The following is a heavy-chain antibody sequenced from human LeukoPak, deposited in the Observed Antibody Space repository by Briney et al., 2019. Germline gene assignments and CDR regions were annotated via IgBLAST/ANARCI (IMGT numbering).Heavy chain of an antibody. V-gene: IGHV3-74*01. D-gene: IGHD2-21*01. CDR2: INNDGTAT. Sequence: GGSLRLSCAASRFTFSSYWMSWVRQVPGKGLVWVSRINNDGTATFFADSVKGRFTISRDNAKNTLYLQMDSLRAEDTAMYYCTKVLWGLTLLSSDFWGQGTLVTVSS. J-gene: IGHJ4*02. CDR3: TKVLWGLTLLSSDF. CDR1: RFTFSSYW.